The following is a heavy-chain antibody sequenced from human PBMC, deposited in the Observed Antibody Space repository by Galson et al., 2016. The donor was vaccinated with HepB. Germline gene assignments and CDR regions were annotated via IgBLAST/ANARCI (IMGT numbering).Heavy chain of an antibody. Sequence: QSGAEVKKPGESLRISCKASGYSFTSYWINWVRQMPGKGLEWMGRTDPTDSYTNYSPSFQGHVIISADKSISTAYMQWSSLKASDTAMYYCARQGAGWGGMEIDHWGQGTLVTVSS. CDR3: ARQGAGWGGMEIDH. J-gene: IGHJ4*02. V-gene: IGHV5-10-1*01. D-gene: IGHD3-16*01. CDR1: GYSFTSYW. CDR2: TDPTDSYT.